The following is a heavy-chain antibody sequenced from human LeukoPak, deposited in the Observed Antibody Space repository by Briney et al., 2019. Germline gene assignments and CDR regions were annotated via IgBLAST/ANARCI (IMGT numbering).Heavy chain of an antibody. Sequence: SETLSLTCTVSGDSISSYYWSWVRQPPGKGLEWIGYVYYSGSTNYNPSLKSRVTISVDTSKNEFSLKLSSVTAADTAVYYCARSSYYYAADAFDIWGQGTMVTVSS. D-gene: IGHD3-10*01. CDR1: GDSISSYY. J-gene: IGHJ3*02. CDR3: ARSSYYYAADAFDI. CDR2: VYYSGST. V-gene: IGHV4-59*01.